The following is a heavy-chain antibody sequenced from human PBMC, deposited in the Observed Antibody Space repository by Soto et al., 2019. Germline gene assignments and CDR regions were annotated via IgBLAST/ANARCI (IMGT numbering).Heavy chain of an antibody. J-gene: IGHJ5*02. CDR3: AGDAAPGSYDSSGYTNWFDP. Sequence: QVLLQESGPGLVKPSQTLSLTCTVSGGSISSGGYYWSWIRQHPGKGLEWTGYIYYSGSTYYNPSLKSRVTISVATSKNQFSLKLSSVTAADTAVYYCAGDAAPGSYDSSGYTNWFDPWGQGTLVTVSS. CDR1: GGSISSGGYY. CDR2: IYYSGST. D-gene: IGHD3-22*01. V-gene: IGHV4-31*03.